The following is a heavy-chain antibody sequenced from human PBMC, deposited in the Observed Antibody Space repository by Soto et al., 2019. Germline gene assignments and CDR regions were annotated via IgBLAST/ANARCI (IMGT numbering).Heavy chain of an antibody. CDR2: ISYDGSNK. CDR1: GFTFSSYA. CDR3: AKPSGAILLDPYGMDV. J-gene: IGHJ6*02. D-gene: IGHD3-10*01. Sequence: HPGGSLRLSCAASGFTFSSYAMHWVRQAPGKGLEWVAVISYDGSNKYYADSVKGRFTISRDNSKNTLYLQMNSLRAEDTAVYYCAKPSGAILLDPYGMDVWGQGTTVTVSS. V-gene: IGHV3-30-3*02.